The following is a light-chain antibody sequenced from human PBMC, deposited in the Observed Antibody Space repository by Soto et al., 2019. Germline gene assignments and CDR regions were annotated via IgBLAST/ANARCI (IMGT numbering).Light chain of an antibody. CDR1: SPNVGVFKL. V-gene: IGLV2-23*03. CDR2: EGD. J-gene: IGLJ2*01. CDR3: CSYAGESTVT. Sequence: QSALTQPASVSGSPGQSITISCTGTSPNVGVFKLVSWYQQHPGRAPKLIIYEGDKRPSGVSNRFSGSKSGNSASLTISGLQAEDEADYHCCSYAGESTVTFAGGTKLTVL.